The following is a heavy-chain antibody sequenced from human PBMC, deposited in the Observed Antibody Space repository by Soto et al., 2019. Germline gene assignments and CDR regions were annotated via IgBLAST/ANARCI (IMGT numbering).Heavy chain of an antibody. D-gene: IGHD3-10*02. Sequence: EVQLVESGGGLVQPGGSLKVSCAASGFTFSDSTIHWVRQASGKGLEWVGRIRSEVYSYATVCAASVKDRFTISRDDSKNTAYLQMNSLKSEDTGVYYCSRCSGSYCMDVWGQGTTVTVSS. CDR3: SRCSGSYCMDV. CDR1: GFTFSDST. J-gene: IGHJ6*02. V-gene: IGHV3-73*02. CDR2: IRSEVYSYAT.